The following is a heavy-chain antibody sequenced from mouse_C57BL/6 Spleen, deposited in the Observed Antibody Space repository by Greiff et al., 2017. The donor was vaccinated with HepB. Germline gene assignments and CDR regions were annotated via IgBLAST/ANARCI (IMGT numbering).Heavy chain of an antibody. CDR2: IYPSDSET. CDR3: ARFGYDGYSGY. D-gene: IGHD2-3*01. V-gene: IGHV1-61*01. Sequence: QVQLKQPGAELVRPGSSVKLSCKASGYTFTSYWMDWVKQRPGQGLEWIGNIYPSDSETHYNQKFKDKATLTVDKSSSTAYMQLSSLTSEDSAVYYCARFGYDGYSGYWGQGTTLTVSS. CDR1: GYTFTSYW. J-gene: IGHJ2*01.